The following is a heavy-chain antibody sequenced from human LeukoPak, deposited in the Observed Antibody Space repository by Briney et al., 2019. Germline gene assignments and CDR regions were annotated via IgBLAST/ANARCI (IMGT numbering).Heavy chain of an antibody. V-gene: IGHV3-9*01. CDR3: AKATRSSGSLGAFDI. D-gene: IGHD6-19*01. CDR1: GFTFDDYA. CDR2: ISWNSGSI. J-gene: IGHJ3*02. Sequence: SGGSLRLSCAASGFTFDDYAMHWVRQAPGKGLEWVSGISWNSGSIGYADSVEGRFTISRDNAKNSLYLQMNSLRAEDTALYYCAKATRSSGSLGAFDIWGQGTMVTVSS.